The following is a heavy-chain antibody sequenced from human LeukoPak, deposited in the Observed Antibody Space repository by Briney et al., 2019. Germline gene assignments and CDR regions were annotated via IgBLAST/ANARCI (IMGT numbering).Heavy chain of an antibody. CDR1: GGTFSSYA. J-gene: IGHJ5*02. V-gene: IGHV1-69*05. CDR3: SRDPVRCSSTSCYYNWFDP. CDR2: IIPIFGTA. D-gene: IGHD2-2*01. Sequence: ASVKVSCKASGGTFSSYAISWVRQAPGQGLEWMGGIIPIFGTANYAQKFQGRVTITTDESTSTAYMELSSLRSEDTAVYYCSRDPVRCSSTSCYYNWFDPWGQGTLVTVSS.